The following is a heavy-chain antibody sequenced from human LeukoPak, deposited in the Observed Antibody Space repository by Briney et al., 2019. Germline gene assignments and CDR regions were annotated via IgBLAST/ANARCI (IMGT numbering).Heavy chain of an antibody. J-gene: IGHJ4*02. Sequence: GGPLRLSCAASGFTVSSNYMSWVRQAPGKGLEWVSVIYSGGSTYYADSVKGRFTISRDNPKNTLYLQMNSLRAENTAVYYCARATVEMATITFDYWGQGTLVTVSS. D-gene: IGHD5-24*01. CDR1: GFTVSSNY. CDR3: ARATVEMATITFDY. V-gene: IGHV3-53*01. CDR2: IYSGGST.